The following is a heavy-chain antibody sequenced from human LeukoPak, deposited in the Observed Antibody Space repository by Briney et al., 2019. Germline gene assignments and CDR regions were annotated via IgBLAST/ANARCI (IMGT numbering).Heavy chain of an antibody. CDR3: AKDASAAGNFDY. D-gene: IGHD6-13*01. CDR2: ISGSGGST. J-gene: IGHJ4*02. Sequence: GGSLRLSCAASGFTFSSYAMSWVRQAPGKGLEWASAISGSGGSTYYADSVKGRFTISRDNSKTTLYLQMNSLRAEDTAVYYCAKDASAAGNFDYWGRGTLVTVSS. CDR1: GFTFSSYA. V-gene: IGHV3-23*01.